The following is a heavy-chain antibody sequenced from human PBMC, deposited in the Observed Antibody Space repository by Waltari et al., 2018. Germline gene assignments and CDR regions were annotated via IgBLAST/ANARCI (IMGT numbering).Heavy chain of an antibody. Sequence: QVQLVQSGADVKNPGASVKVSCKTSGYTFTNHYIHWVRQAPGQGLEWMGRAHPTKDETKYALNFQGRVTMTWDTASTTAYMELSDLRSDDTALYFCAREQLGGWGALDYWGQGTLVTVSS. D-gene: IGHD6-6*01. J-gene: IGHJ4*02. CDR3: AREQLGGWGALDY. V-gene: IGHV1-2*06. CDR1: GYTFTNHY. CDR2: AHPTKDET.